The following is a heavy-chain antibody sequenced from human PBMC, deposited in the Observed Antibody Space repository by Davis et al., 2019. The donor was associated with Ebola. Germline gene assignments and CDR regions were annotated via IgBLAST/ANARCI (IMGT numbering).Heavy chain of an antibody. CDR2: VNPDGSRT. Sequence: GESLIISCAAPGLPFNRDWMHWVRQAPGKGLVWVSRVNPDGSRTAYADSVKGRFTVSRDNAKDTIYLQMNSLRAEDTAVYYCARGRDCGGGCYGLPYHGMDVWGQGTTVTVAS. V-gene: IGHV3-74*01. J-gene: IGHJ6*02. CDR1: GLPFNRDW. CDR3: ARGRDCGGGCYGLPYHGMDV. D-gene: IGHD2-21*02.